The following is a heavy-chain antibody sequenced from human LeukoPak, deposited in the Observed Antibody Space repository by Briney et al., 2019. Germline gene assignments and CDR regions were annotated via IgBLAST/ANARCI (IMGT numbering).Heavy chain of an antibody. D-gene: IGHD6-13*01. V-gene: IGHV4-38-2*01. J-gene: IGHJ6*03. CDR1: GYSISSGYY. CDR3: ARAYRYSSSWYNYYYYMDV. CDR2: IYHSGST. Sequence: SETLSLTCAVSGYSISSGYYWGWIRQPPGKGLEWIGSIYHSGSTYYNPSLKSRVTISVDTSKNQFSLKLSSVTAADTAVYYCARAYRYSSSWYNYYYYMDVWGKGTTVTVSS.